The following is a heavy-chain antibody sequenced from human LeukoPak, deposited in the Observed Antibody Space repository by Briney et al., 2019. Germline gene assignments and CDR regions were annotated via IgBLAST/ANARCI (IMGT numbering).Heavy chain of an antibody. D-gene: IGHD7-27*01. J-gene: IGHJ4*02. CDR2: IYYSGST. V-gene: IGHV4-30-4*02. Sequence: PSETLSLTCTVSGGPISSGDYYWSWIRQPPGKGLEWIGYIYYSGSTYCNPSLKSRVTISVDTSKNQFSLKLSSVTAADTAVYYCARVWDYFDYWGQGTLVTVSS. CDR3: ARVWDYFDY. CDR1: GGPISSGDYY.